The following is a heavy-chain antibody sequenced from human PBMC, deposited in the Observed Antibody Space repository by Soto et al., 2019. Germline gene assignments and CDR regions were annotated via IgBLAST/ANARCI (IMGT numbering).Heavy chain of an antibody. J-gene: IGHJ4*02. D-gene: IGHD3-10*01. Sequence: GGSLRLSCAASGFTFSSYAMSWVRQAPGKGLEWVSATSGSGGSTYYADSVKGRFTISRDNSKNTLYLQMNSLRAEDTAVYYCAKDYYGSGSYTYYFDYWGQGTLVTVSS. CDR1: GFTFSSYA. CDR3: AKDYYGSGSYTYYFDY. V-gene: IGHV3-23*01. CDR2: TSGSGGST.